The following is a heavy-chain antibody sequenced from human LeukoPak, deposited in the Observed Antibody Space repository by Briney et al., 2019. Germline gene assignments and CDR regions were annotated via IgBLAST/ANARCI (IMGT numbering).Heavy chain of an antibody. Sequence: SETLSLTCTVSGDSISSRTDYWGWIRQPPGKGLEWIGSAYYTGYTHYNASLKSRVTISVHTSKNQFSLKLSSLTAADTAVYYCARDRKYYYHMDVWGKGTTVTVSS. V-gene: IGHV4-39*07. CDR1: GDSISSRTDY. CDR3: ARDRKYYYHMDV. J-gene: IGHJ6*03. CDR2: AYYTGYT.